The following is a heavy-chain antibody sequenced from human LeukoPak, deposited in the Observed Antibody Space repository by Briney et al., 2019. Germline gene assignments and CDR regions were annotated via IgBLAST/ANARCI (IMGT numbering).Heavy chain of an antibody. J-gene: IGHJ4*02. D-gene: IGHD4-17*01. CDR2: IIPIFGTA. CDR1: GGTFSSYA. V-gene: IGHV1-69*13. CDR3: ASPYGRWTPPSGLGMV. Sequence: ASVKVSCKASGGTFSSYAISWVRQAPGQGLGWMGGIIPIFGTANYAQKFQGRVTITADESTSIAYMELSSLRSEDTAVYYCASPYGRWTPPSGLGMVWGQGTLVTVSS.